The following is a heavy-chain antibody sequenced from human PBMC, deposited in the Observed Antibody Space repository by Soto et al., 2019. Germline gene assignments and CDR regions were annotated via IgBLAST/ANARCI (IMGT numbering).Heavy chain of an antibody. J-gene: IGHJ4*02. CDR3: ARDVGATGD. V-gene: IGHV1-18*01. CDR1: GYTFTSYV. D-gene: IGHD1-26*01. CDR2: ISAYNGNT. Sequence: ASVKVSCKASGYTFTSYVISWVRQAPGQGLEWMGWISAYNGNTKYSQKFQGRVTITRDTSASTAYMELSSLRSEDTAVYYCARDVGATGDWGQGTLVTVSS.